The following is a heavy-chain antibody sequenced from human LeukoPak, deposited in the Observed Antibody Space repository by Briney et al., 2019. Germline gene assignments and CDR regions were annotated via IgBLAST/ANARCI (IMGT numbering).Heavy chain of an antibody. J-gene: IGHJ5*01. Sequence: ASVKVSCKASGYTFTGYYMHWVRQAPGQGLEWMGWINPNSGGTNYAQKFQGWVTMTRDTSISTAYMELSSLTSEDTAVYYCARGLSRCSSGNCYEPNWLDSWGQGTLVTVSS. CDR3: ARGLSRCSSGNCYEPNWLDS. D-gene: IGHD2-2*01. V-gene: IGHV1-2*04. CDR2: INPNSGGT. CDR1: GYTFTGYY.